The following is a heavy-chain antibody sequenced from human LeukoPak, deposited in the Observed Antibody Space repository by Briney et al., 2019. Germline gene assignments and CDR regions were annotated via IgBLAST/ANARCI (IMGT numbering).Heavy chain of an antibody. Sequence: GGSLRLSCAASGFTCSSYWMSWVRQAPGKGLEWVANIKQDGSEKYYVDSVKGRFTISRDNAKNSLYLQMNSLRAEDTAVYYCASDTQGLDYWGQGTLVTVSS. J-gene: IGHJ4*02. V-gene: IGHV3-7*03. CDR3: ASDTQGLDY. CDR1: GFTCSSYW. CDR2: IKQDGSEK.